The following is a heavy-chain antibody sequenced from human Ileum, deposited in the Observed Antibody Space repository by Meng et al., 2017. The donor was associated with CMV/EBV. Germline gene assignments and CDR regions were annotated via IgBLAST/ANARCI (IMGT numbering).Heavy chain of an antibody. J-gene: IGHJ4*02. CDR2: TSYSRTP. Sequence: GSLRLSCSVSTFSITSAYYWGWIRQPPGKGLEWIGSTSYSRTPYYNPSLKNRVIISVDTSKNQFSLRLTSVTAADTATYYCARWGGPWVDPPGFDSWGQGALVTVSS. CDR1: TFSITSAYY. CDR3: ARWGGPWVDPPGFDS. D-gene: IGHD3-16*01. V-gene: IGHV4-38-2*02.